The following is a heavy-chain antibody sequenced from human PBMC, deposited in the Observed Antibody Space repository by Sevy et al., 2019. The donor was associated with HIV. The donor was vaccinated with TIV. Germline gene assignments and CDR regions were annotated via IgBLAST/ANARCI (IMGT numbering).Heavy chain of an antibody. CDR1: VFTFSSYS. CDR3: ARGEYCSSTTCSYFDY. Sequence: GGSLRLSCAASVFTFSSYSINWVRQAPGKGLEWVSSISSSSNFIYYADSVKGRFTISRDNAKNSLYLQMHSPRAEDTAVYYCARGEYCSSTTCSYFDYWGQGTLVTVSS. D-gene: IGHD2-2*01. CDR2: ISSSSNFI. V-gene: IGHV3-21*01. J-gene: IGHJ4*02.